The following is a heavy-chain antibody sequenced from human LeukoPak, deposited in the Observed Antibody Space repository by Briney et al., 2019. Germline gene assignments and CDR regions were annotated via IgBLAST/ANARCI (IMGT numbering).Heavy chain of an antibody. V-gene: IGHV4-4*07. D-gene: IGHD1-26*01. CDR1: GGSISSYY. J-gene: IGHJ4*02. CDR2: IYSGGST. Sequence: SETLSLTCTVSGGSISSYYWSWIRQPAGKGLEWIGRIYSGGSTNYNPSLKSRVTMSVDSSNNQFSLKLSSVTAADAAVFYCARENTGSYREFDYWGQGTLVTVSS. CDR3: ARENTGSYREFDY.